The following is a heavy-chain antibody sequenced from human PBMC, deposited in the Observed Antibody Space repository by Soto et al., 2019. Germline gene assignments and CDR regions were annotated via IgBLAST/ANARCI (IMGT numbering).Heavy chain of an antibody. J-gene: IGHJ6*03. CDR2: MNPNSGNT. CDR3: ARMPYCTNGVCRNYYYYYMDV. CDR1: GYTFTSYD. Sequence: GASVKVSCKASGYTFTSYDSNWVRQATGQGLEWMGWMNPNSGNTGYAQKFQGRVTMTRNTSISTAYMELSSLRSEDTAVYYCARMPYCTNGVCRNYYYYYMDVWGKGTTVTVSS. V-gene: IGHV1-8*01. D-gene: IGHD2-8*01.